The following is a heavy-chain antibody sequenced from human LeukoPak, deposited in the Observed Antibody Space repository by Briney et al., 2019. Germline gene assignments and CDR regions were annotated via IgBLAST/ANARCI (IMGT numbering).Heavy chain of an antibody. Sequence: NPGGSLRLSCAASGFRFSTYDANWVRQAPGKGLEWVASISASTTYIYYADSVKGRFTISRDDAKNSLYLQMSSLRADDTDVYYCAREVIGGNSAWGQGTLVTVSS. CDR3: AREVIGGNSA. CDR2: ISASTTYI. V-gene: IGHV3-21*06. CDR1: GFRFSTYD. D-gene: IGHD4-23*01. J-gene: IGHJ4*02.